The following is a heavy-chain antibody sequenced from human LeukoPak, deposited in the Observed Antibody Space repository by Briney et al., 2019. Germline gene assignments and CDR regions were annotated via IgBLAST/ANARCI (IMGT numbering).Heavy chain of an antibody. CDR1: GYTLTSNY. J-gene: IGHJ4*02. CDR2: SNPDTGGT. D-gene: IGHD6-6*01. CDR3: ARDPPSSIAGRPIFDY. V-gene: IGHV1-2*02. Sequence: ASVKASCKASGYTLTSNYMHWVRQAPGQGLEWMGWSNPDTGGTNYAQKFQGRVTMTWATSIRTAYMELSRLTSDDTAVYYCARDPPSSIAGRPIFDYWGQGTLVTVSS.